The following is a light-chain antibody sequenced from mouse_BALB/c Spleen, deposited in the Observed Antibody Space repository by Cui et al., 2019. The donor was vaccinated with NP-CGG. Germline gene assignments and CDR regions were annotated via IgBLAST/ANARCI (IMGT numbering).Light chain of an antibody. CDR3: ALWYSNHWV. J-gene: IGLJ1*01. CDR1: TGGVTTNNY. Sequence: QAVVTHESALTTSPGETVTLTCRSSTGGVTTNNYANWVQEKPDHLFTGLIGGTNNRPPGVPARFSGSLIGDKAALTITGAQTEDEAIYFCALWYSNHWVFGGGSKLTVL. V-gene: IGLV1*01. CDR2: GTN.